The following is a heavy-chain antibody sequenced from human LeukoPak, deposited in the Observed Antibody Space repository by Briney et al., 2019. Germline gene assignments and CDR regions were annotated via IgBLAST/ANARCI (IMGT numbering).Heavy chain of an antibody. CDR1: GYTFTSYD. D-gene: IGHD6-13*01. CDR3: ARDAVAAAGGYYYYMDV. V-gene: IGHV1-2*02. CDR2: INPNSGGT. Sequence: ASVKVSCKASGYTFTSYDINWVRQAPGQGLEWMGWINPNSGGTNYAQKFQGRVTMTRDTSISTACMELSRLRSDDTAVYYCARDAVAAAGGYYYYMDVWGKGTTVTVSS. J-gene: IGHJ6*03.